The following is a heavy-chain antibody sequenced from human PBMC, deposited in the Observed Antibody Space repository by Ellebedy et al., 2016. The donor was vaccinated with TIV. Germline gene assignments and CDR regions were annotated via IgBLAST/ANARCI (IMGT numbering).Heavy chain of an antibody. CDR3: ARGIYYGPGSYSQGQSNWFDP. CDR1: GSSISSYY. J-gene: IGHJ5*02. D-gene: IGHD3-10*01. CDR2: IYYSGST. V-gene: IGHV4-59*01. Sequence: MPSETLSLTCTVSGSSISSYYWTWIRQPPGKGLEWIGYIYYSGSTNYNPSLKSRVTISLDTSKSQFSLELTSVTAADTAVYYCARGIYYGPGSYSQGQSNWFDPWGQGTLVTVSS.